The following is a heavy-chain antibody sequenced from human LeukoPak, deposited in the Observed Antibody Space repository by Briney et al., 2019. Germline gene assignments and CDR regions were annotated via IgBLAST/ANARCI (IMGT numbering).Heavy chain of an antibody. Sequence: GASVKVSCKVSGYTLTELSMHWVRQAPGKGLEWMGGFDPEDGETIYAQKFQGRVTMTEDTSTDTAYMELSSLRSEDTAVYYCATGVFGDSSSWLYFDYWGQGTLVTVSS. V-gene: IGHV1-24*01. J-gene: IGHJ4*02. CDR3: ATGVFGDSSSWLYFDY. CDR2: FDPEDGET. CDR1: GYTLTELS. D-gene: IGHD6-13*01.